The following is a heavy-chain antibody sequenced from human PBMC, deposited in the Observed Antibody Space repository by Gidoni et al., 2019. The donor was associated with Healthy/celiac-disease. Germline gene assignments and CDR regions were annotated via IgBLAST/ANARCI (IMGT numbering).Heavy chain of an antibody. D-gene: IGHD3-10*01. J-gene: IGHJ6*03. CDR2: INHSGST. CDR3: ARGYYGSGSYPYYYYYYMDV. CDR1: GGSFSGYY. Sequence: QVQLQQWGAGLLKPSETLSLTCAVYGGSFSGYYWRWIRQPPGKGLEWIGEINHSGSTNYNPSLKSRVTISVDTAKNQFSLKLSSVTAADTAVYYCARGYYGSGSYPYYYYYYMDVWGKGTTVTVSS. V-gene: IGHV4-34*01.